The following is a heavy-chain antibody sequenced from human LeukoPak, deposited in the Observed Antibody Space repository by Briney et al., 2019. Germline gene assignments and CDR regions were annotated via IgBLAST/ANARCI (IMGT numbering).Heavy chain of an antibody. J-gene: IGHJ4*02. CDR2: ISYDGSNK. D-gene: IGHD6-19*01. V-gene: IGHV3-30*18. Sequence: XXVAFISYDGSNKYYADSVKGRFTISRDNSKNTLYLQMNSLRAEDTAVYYCAKDRGYSSGWFDYWGQGTLVTVSS. CDR3: AKDRGYSSGWFDY.